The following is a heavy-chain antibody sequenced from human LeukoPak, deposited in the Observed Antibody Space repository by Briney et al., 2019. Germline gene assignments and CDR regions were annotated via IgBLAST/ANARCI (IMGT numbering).Heavy chain of an antibody. CDR3: AILSWDGRGSFY. CDR2: IRSGGENT. CDR1: GFTFSTYS. V-gene: IGHV3-23*01. D-gene: IGHD2/OR15-2a*01. Sequence: GGSLSLSCAASGFTFSTYSMSWVRQAPGKGLEWVSAIRSGGENTYYADSVRGRFTISRDNSRGTLSLQMNSLRAEDTAVYFCAILSWDGRGSFYWGQGTLVTVSS. J-gene: IGHJ4*02.